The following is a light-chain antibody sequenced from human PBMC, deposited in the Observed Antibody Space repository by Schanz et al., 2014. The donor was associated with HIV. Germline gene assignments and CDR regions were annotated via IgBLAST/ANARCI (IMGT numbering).Light chain of an antibody. Sequence: QSVLTQPPSVSGTPGQNVIISCSGSSSNIGSNTVNWYQQLPGTAPKLLIYSDDQRPSGVPDRFSGSKSGTSASLAITGLQAEDEADYYCQSYDNSLSGPYVFGGGTKLTVL. J-gene: IGLJ1*01. V-gene: IGLV1-44*01. CDR2: SDD. CDR1: SSNIGSNT. CDR3: QSYDNSLSGPYV.